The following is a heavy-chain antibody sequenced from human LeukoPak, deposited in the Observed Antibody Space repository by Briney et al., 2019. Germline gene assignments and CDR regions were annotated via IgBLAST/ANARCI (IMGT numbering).Heavy chain of an antibody. CDR1: GYTFTSYG. J-gene: IGHJ4*02. CDR2: MNPNSGNT. D-gene: IGHD3-22*01. Sequence: ASVKVSCKASGYTFTSYGINWVRQATGQGLEWMGWMNPNSGNTGYAQKFQGRVTMTRNTSISTAYMELSSLRSKDTAVDYCARVVKYYDSSGYYYWGQGTLVTVSS. CDR3: ARVVKYYDSSGYYY. V-gene: IGHV1-8*01.